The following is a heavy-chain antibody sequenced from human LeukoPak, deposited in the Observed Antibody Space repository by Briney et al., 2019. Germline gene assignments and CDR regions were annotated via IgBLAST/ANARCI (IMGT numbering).Heavy chain of an antibody. CDR2: INPNSGGT. CDR3: RVTPIQLWLEGGFDY. V-gene: IGHV1-2*02. CDR1: GYTFTGYY. Sequence: ASVKVSCKASGYTFTGYYMHWVRQAPGQGLEWMGWINPNSGGTNYAQKFQGRVTMTRDTSISTAYMELSRLRSDDTAVYYCRVTPIQLWLEGGFDYWGQGTLVTVSS. J-gene: IGHJ4*02. D-gene: IGHD5-18*01.